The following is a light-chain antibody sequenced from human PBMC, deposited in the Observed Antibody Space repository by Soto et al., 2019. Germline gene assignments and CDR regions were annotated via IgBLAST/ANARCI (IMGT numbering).Light chain of an antibody. CDR3: QSYENSRTGFYV. Sequence: QAVVTQPPSVSGAPGQRVTISCTGSSSDIGAGFDVHWYQHLPGTDPKLLIYGNTNRPSGVPGRFSGSKSGTSASLVITGLQAEDEADYYCQSYENSRTGFYVFGTGTKLTVL. CDR2: GNT. J-gene: IGLJ1*01. V-gene: IGLV1-40*01. CDR1: SSDIGAGFD.